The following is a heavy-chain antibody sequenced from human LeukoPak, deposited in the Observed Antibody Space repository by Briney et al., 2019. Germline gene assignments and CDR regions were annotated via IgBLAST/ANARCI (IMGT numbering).Heavy chain of an antibody. CDR3: ARAGPQYGDPEYSQH. CDR2: IYHTGTT. CDR1: GSSISSGFH. Sequence: SETLSLTCTVSGSSISSGFHWGWIRQPPGKGLEWIGSIYHTGTTYYNPSLKSRVTISVDPPKNQFSLKLSSVTAADTAVYYCARAGPQYGDPEYSQHWGQGTLVTVSS. V-gene: IGHV4-38-2*02. J-gene: IGHJ1*01. D-gene: IGHD4-17*01.